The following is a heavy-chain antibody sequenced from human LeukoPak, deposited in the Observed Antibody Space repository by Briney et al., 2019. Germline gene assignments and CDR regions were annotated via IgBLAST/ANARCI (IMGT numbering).Heavy chain of an antibody. Sequence: GGSLRLSCAASGFTVSSNYMNWVRQAPGKGLEWVSVIYSGGSTYYADSVKGRFTISRDNSKNTLYLQMNSLRAEDTAVYYCAKPPPDLEVVPAAMIRGWFDPWGQGTLVTVSS. D-gene: IGHD2-2*01. CDR3: AKPPPDLEVVPAAMIRGWFDP. CDR2: IYSGGST. V-gene: IGHV3-53*01. CDR1: GFTVSSNY. J-gene: IGHJ5*02.